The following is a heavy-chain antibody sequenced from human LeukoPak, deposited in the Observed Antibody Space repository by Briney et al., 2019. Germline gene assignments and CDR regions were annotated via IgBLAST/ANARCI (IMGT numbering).Heavy chain of an antibody. CDR3: ARADSTWSDF. Sequence: ASVKVSCRTSGYTFANYGLNWVRQAPGHGLGWMGWISGYNGQTDLGHHLQGRLTMTTDTSTSTAYMELRSLRSDDTAVYYCARADSTWSDFWGQGTLVTVSA. CDR2: ISGYNGQT. D-gene: IGHD6-13*01. J-gene: IGHJ4*02. CDR1: GYTFANYG. V-gene: IGHV1-18*01.